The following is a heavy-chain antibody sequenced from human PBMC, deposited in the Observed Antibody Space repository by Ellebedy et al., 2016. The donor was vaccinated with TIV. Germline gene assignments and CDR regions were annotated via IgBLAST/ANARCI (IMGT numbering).Heavy chain of an antibody. J-gene: IGHJ6*02. Sequence: GGSLRLSCAASGFTFSSYWMYWVRQAPGKGLEWVSRMKGDGSSVTYADSVKGRFTISSDNAKNTLYLQMNSLRAEDTAVYYCARGCWACSGSMDVWGQGTTVTVSS. D-gene: IGHD6-19*01. CDR3: ARGCWACSGSMDV. CDR1: GFTFSSYW. CDR2: MKGDGSSV. V-gene: IGHV3-74*01.